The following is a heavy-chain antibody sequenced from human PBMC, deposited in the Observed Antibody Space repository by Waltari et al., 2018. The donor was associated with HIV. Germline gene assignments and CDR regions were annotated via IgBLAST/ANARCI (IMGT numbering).Heavy chain of an antibody. D-gene: IGHD6-19*01. Sequence: EVQLVQSGAEVKKPGATVKISCKVSGYTFTDYYMHWVQQAPGKGLEWMGLVDPEDGEKRYAEKFQGGGTITADTSTDTAYMELSSLRSEDTAVYYCATGSYSSGWYRPIIDVKYYGMDVWGQGTTVTVSS. CDR3: ATGSYSSGWYRPIIDVKYYGMDV. CDR1: GYTFTDYY. V-gene: IGHV1-69-2*01. CDR2: VDPEDGEK. J-gene: IGHJ6*02.